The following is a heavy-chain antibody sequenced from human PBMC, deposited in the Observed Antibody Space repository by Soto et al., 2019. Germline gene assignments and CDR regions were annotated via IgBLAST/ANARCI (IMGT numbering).Heavy chain of an antibody. CDR1: GGSFSGYY. D-gene: IGHD6-6*01. CDR2: INHSGST. J-gene: IGHJ6*02. V-gene: IGHV4-34*01. CDR3: ASVAARRFYYYYGMDV. Sequence: SETLSLTCAVYGGSFSGYYWSWIRQPPGKGLEWIGEINHSGSTNYNPSLKSRVTISVDTSKNQFSLKLSSVTAADTAVYYCASVAARRFYYYYGMDVWGQGTTVTVSS.